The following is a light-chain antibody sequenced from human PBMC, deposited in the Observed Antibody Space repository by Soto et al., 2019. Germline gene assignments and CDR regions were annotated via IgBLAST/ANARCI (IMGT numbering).Light chain of an antibody. Sequence: ALTQPASVSGSPGQSITISCTGTSSDVGGYNYVSWYQRHPGKAPKLMIYDVSNRPSGVSNRFSGSKSGNTASLTISGLQAEDEADYHCSSYTSTSIVFGTGTKVTVL. J-gene: IGLJ1*01. CDR2: DVS. V-gene: IGLV2-14*01. CDR3: SSYTSTSIV. CDR1: SSDVGGYNY.